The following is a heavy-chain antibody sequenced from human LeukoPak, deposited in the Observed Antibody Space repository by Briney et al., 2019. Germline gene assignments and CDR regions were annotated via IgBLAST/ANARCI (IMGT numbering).Heavy chain of an antibody. CDR1: GFTFSSHA. V-gene: IGHV3-23*01. J-gene: IGHJ4*02. CDR2: ISGSGGST. CDR3: AKEMKEVSYGSGSYDY. D-gene: IGHD3-10*01. Sequence: GGSLSLSCAASGFTFSSHAMGWVRQAPGKGLEWVSAISGSGGSTYYADSVKGRFTISRDNSKNTLYLQMNSLRAEDTAVYYCAKEMKEVSYGSGSYDYWGQGTLVTVSS.